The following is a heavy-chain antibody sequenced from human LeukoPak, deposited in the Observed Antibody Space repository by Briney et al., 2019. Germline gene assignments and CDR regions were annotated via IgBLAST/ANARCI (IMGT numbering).Heavy chain of an antibody. CDR2: INHSGST. V-gene: IGHV4-34*01. Sequence: SETLSLTCAVYGGSFSGYYWSWIRQPPGKGLEWIGEINHSGSTNYNPSLKSRVTISVDTSKNQFSLKLSSVTAADTAVYYCARLSSSWYGYMLNTNDAFDIWGQGTMVTVSS. J-gene: IGHJ3*02. CDR3: ARLSSSWYGYMLNTNDAFDI. D-gene: IGHD6-13*01. CDR1: GGSFSGYY.